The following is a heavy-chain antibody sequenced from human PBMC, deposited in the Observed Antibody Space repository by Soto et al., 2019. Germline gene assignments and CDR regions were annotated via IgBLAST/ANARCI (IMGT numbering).Heavy chain of an antibody. CDR1: GFTVSSNY. D-gene: IGHD3-9*01. CDR2: IYSGGST. Sequence: EVQLVESGGGLVQPGGSLRLSCAASGFTVSSNYMSWVRQAPGKGLEWVSVIYSGGSTYYADSVKGRFTISRDNSKNTLYLQMNSLRAEDTAVYYCARDPDPLLTTSEEGYWGQGTLVTVSS. J-gene: IGHJ4*02. CDR3: ARDPDPLLTTSEEGY. V-gene: IGHV3-66*01.